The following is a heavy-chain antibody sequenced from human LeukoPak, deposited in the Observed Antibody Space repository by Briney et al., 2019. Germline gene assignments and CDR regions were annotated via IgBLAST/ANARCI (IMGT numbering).Heavy chain of an antibody. CDR1: GGSFSGYY. CDR3: AKAAVDVDYYYYYMDV. Sequence: SETLSLTCAVYGGSFSGYYWSWIRQPPGKGLEWIGEINHSGDTNYNPSLKSRVTISVDTSKNQFSLKLSSVTAADTAVYYCAKAAVDVDYYYYYMDVWGKGTTVTVSS. D-gene: IGHD2-15*01. V-gene: IGHV4-34*01. J-gene: IGHJ6*03. CDR2: INHSGDT.